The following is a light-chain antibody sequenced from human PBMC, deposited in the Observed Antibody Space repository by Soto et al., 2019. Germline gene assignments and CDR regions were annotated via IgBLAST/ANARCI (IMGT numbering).Light chain of an antibody. CDR2: EVS. J-gene: IGLJ1*01. CDR1: SSDIGAYDL. V-gene: IGLV2-14*03. Sequence: QSALIKPASLSGPPGPSITISCSGTSSDIGAYDLVSWYQQHPGRAPKLIIYEVSHRFSGLSYRFSGSKSGNTASLTISGLQAEDEGDYYCTSFAPGRIYVFGSGTKVTVL. CDR3: TSFAPGRIYV.